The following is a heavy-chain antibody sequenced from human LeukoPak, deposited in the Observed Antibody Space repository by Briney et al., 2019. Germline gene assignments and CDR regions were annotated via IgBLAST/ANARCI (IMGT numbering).Heavy chain of an antibody. D-gene: IGHD3-16*01. J-gene: IGHJ4*02. Sequence: GGSLRLSCAASGFTFSSYAMHWVRQAPGKGLEWVAVISYDGSNKYYADSVKGRFTISRDNSKNTLYLQMNSLRAEDTAVYYCASLRGGYYFDYWGQGTLVTVSS. CDR3: ASLRGGYYFDY. V-gene: IGHV3-30-3*01. CDR2: ISYDGSNK. CDR1: GFTFSSYA.